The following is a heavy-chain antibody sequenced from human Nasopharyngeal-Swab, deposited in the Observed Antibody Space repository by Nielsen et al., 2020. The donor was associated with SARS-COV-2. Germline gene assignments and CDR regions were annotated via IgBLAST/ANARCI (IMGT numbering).Heavy chain of an antibody. CDR3: ARGAGGNYGSGGYY. V-gene: IGHV3-30*03. CDR2: ISFDGSNT. Sequence: GESLKISYAASGFTFSNYGMHWVRQAPGKGLEWVAVISFDGSNTYYADSVKGRFTVSRDNSENTLNLQMNSLRAEDTAVYYCARGAGGNYGSGGYYWGQGTLVTVSS. CDR1: GFTFSNYG. D-gene: IGHD3-10*01. J-gene: IGHJ4*02.